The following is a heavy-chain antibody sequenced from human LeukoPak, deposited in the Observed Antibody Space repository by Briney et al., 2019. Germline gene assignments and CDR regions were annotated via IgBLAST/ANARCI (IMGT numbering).Heavy chain of an antibody. CDR2: INKDGSSS. J-gene: IGHJ6*02. V-gene: IGHV3-74*01. D-gene: IGHD6-13*01. CDR1: GFTFTTSW. Sequence: GGSLRLSCAASGFTFTTSWMHWVRQAPGKGLVWVSYINKDGSSSNYADSVKGRFTISRDNAKNTLYLQMHSLRIEDTAVYYCAAATAAGGASNGMDVWGQGTTVTVSS. CDR3: AAATAAGGASNGMDV.